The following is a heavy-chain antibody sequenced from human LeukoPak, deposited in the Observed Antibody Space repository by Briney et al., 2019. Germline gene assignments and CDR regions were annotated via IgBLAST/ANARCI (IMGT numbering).Heavy chain of an antibody. CDR2: INTGTGRT. CDR1: GYIFTKSP. CDR3: TRWAGTPAGDFSGLLDN. Sequence: GASVKVSCKTSGYIFTKSPIHWVRQTPGQRLEWMGWINTGTGRTKYSQAFQDRFTISRDTSASTAYMELTSLNSEDTAVYFCTRWAGTPAGDFSGLLDNWGQGTLVSVSS. D-gene: IGHD2-15*01. V-gene: IGHV1-3*04. J-gene: IGHJ4*02.